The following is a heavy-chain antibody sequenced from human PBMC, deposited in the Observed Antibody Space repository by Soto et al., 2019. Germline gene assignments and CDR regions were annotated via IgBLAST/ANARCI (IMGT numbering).Heavy chain of an antibody. V-gene: IGHV4-34*01. CDR3: ARWPAQPRPFYYYYGMDV. Sequence: SETLSLTCAVYGGSFSGYYWSWIRQPPGKGLEWIGEINHSGSTNYNPSLKSRVTISVDTSKNQFSLKLSSVTAADTAVYYCARWPAQPRPFYYYYGMDVWGQGTTVTVSS. CDR2: INHSGST. J-gene: IGHJ6*02. CDR1: GGSFSGYY. D-gene: IGHD6-25*01.